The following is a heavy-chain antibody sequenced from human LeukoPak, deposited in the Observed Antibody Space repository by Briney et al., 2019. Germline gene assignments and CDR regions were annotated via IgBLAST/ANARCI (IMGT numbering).Heavy chain of an antibody. J-gene: IGHJ4*02. D-gene: IGHD3-3*01. CDR1: GFTFSSYS. Sequence: PGGSLRLSCAASGFTFSSYSMNWVRQAPGKGLEWVSSISSSSSYIYYADPVKGRFTISRDNAKNSLYLQMNSLRAEDTAVYYCARDRGFLEWLLPYYFDYWGQGTLVTVSS. CDR3: ARDRGFLEWLLPYYFDY. CDR2: ISSSSSYI. V-gene: IGHV3-21*01.